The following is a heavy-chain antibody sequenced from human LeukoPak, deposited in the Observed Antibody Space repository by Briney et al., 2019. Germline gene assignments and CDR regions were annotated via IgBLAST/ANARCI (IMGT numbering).Heavy chain of an antibody. V-gene: IGHV3-30*18. CDR1: GFTFSNFV. CDR2: ISYDGSNK. J-gene: IGHJ2*01. CDR3: AKPSLYYYDTSGYYRYWYFDL. D-gene: IGHD3-22*01. Sequence: PGGSLRLSCAASGFTFSNFVMHWVRQAPGKGLEWVTLISYDGSNKYYADSVKGRFTISRDNSRSTLYLQMNSLKSEDTAVYYCAKPSLYYYDTSGYYRYWYFDLWGRGTLVTVSS.